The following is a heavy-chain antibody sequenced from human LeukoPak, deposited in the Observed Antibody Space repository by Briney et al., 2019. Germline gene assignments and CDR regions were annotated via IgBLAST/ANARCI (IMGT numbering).Heavy chain of an antibody. CDR1: GFTFSDYY. CDR2: IYDSGST. D-gene: IGHD3-16*01. CDR3: ARHYGP. J-gene: IGHJ5*02. Sequence: KTGGSLRLSCAASGFTFSDYYMSWIRQAPGKGLEWIGSIYDSGSTYYNPSLKSRVTISVDTSKNQFSLKLNSVTAADTAVYYCARHYGPWGQGTLVTVSS. V-gene: IGHV4-38-2*01.